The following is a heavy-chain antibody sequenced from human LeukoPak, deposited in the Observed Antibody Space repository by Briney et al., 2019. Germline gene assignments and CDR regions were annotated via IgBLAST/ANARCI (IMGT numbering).Heavy chain of an antibody. CDR3: PSPESMYYYDSSGSFNY. D-gene: IGHD3-22*01. CDR2: IIPIFGTA. J-gene: IGHJ4*02. V-gene: IGHV1-69*05. CDR1: GGTFSSYA. Sequence: SVKVSCKASGGTFSSYAISWVRQAPGQGLEWMGGIIPIFGTANYAQKFQGRVTITTDESTSTAYMELSSLRSEDTAVFYCPSPESMYYYDSSGSFNYWGQGTLVTVSS.